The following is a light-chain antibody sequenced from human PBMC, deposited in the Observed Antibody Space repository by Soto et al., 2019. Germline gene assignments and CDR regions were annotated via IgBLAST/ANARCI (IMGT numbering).Light chain of an antibody. J-gene: IGKJ1*01. CDR1: QSISIN. V-gene: IGKV3-15*01. CDR3: QQHNNWPPT. Sequence: EIVMTQSPATLSVSPGERVTLSCRASQSISINLAWYQRKPGQSPRLLFSGASTRATGVPVRFSGSGSGTDFTLSISSLQSEDFAVYYCQQHNNWPPTFGQGTKVEIK. CDR2: GAS.